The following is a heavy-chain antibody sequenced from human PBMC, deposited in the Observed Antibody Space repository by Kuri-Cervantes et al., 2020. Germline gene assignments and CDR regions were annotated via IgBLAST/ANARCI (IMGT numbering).Heavy chain of an antibody. J-gene: IGHJ4*02. D-gene: IGHD3-22*01. CDR1: GYTFTGYY. Sequence: ASVKVSCKASGYTFTGYYIHWVRQAPGQGLEWMGWINPNTGGTNYAQKFQGRVTMTRDTSISTAYMELSRLRSDDTAVHYCAREPYSSGYGLDSWGQGTLVTVSS. V-gene: IGHV1-2*02. CDR3: AREPYSSGYGLDS. CDR2: INPNTGGT.